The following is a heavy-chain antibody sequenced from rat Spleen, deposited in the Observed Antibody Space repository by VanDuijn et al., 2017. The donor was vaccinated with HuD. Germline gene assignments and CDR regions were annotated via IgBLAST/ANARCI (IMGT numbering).Heavy chain of an antibody. CDR2: ISYSGNT. Sequence: EVQLQESGPGLVKPSQSLSLTCSVTDYSITSSSRWNWIRKFPGNKMEWMGYISYSGNTNYNPSLKSRISITRGTSKNQFFLQLNSVTTEDTATYYCAKYSSSIYAYYWYFDLWGPGTMVTVSS. D-gene: IGHD1-2*01. V-gene: IGHV3-1*01. CDR3: AKYSSSIYAYYWYFDL. J-gene: IGHJ1*01. CDR1: DYSITSSS.